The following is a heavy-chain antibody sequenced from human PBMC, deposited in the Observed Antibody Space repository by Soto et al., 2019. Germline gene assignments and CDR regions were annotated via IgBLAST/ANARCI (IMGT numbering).Heavy chain of an antibody. J-gene: IGHJ4*02. Sequence: QVQLVQSGAEVKKPGASVKVSCKASGYTFTSYDINWVRQATGQGLEWMGWMNPNSGNTGYAQKFQGRVTMTRNTSISTAYMELSSLRSEDTAVYYCSRSVEWLASFDYWGQGTLVTVSS. V-gene: IGHV1-8*01. CDR1: GYTFTSYD. CDR3: SRSVEWLASFDY. CDR2: MNPNSGNT. D-gene: IGHD6-19*01.